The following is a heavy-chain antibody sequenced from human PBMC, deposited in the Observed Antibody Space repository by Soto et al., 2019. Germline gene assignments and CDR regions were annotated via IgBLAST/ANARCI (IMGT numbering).Heavy chain of an antibody. CDR1: GGTFSSYA. Sequence: SVKVSCNASGGTFSSYAISWVRQAPGQGLEWMGGLIPICGTANYAQKFQGRVTITADESTSTAYMELSSLATEDTAVYYCATGEYTSSSYWFDPWGQGNLVTVSS. D-gene: IGHD6-6*01. J-gene: IGHJ5*02. CDR2: LIPICGTA. CDR3: ATGEYTSSSYWFDP. V-gene: IGHV1-69*13.